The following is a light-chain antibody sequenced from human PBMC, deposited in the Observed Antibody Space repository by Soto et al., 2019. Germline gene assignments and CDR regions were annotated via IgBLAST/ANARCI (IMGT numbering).Light chain of an antibody. Sequence: QSVLTQPPSASGTPGQRVTISCSGSSSNIGSNTVNWYQQLPGTAPKLLISSNNQRPSGVPDRFSGSKSGTSASLAISGLQSEDESDYYCAAWDDSLNAVVFGGGTQLPVL. CDR2: SNN. CDR1: SSNIGSNT. J-gene: IGLJ2*01. CDR3: AAWDDSLNAVV. V-gene: IGLV1-44*01.